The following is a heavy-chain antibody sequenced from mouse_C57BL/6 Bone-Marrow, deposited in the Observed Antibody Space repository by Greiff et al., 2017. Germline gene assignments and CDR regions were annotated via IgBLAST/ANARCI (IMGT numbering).Heavy chain of an antibody. CDR1: GYTFTGYW. Sequence: QVQLQQSGAELMKPGASVKLSCKATGYTFTGYWIEWVKQRPGHGLEWIGEILPGSGSTNYNEKFKGKATFTADTSSNTAYMQLSSLTTEDSAIYYCAKPLPYYGSSSYYFDYWGQGTTLTVSS. D-gene: IGHD1-1*01. J-gene: IGHJ2*01. V-gene: IGHV1-9*01. CDR3: AKPLPYYGSSSYYFDY. CDR2: ILPGSGST.